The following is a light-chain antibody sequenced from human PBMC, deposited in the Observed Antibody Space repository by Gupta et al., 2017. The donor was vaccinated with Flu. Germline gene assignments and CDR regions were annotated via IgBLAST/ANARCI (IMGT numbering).Light chain of an antibody. Sequence: SALTQPPSAAGSPGQSVTISCTGTRSDVGGYNYVSWHQHHPAKAPKLLIYEVSKRPAGVPGFFSASKSGNTASLIVSVLSEEEEDDYFCTSADGDDNCVFGGGTKLTVL. J-gene: IGLJ3*02. V-gene: IGLV2-8*01. CDR2: EVS. CDR3: TSADGDDNCV. CDR1: RSDVGGYNY.